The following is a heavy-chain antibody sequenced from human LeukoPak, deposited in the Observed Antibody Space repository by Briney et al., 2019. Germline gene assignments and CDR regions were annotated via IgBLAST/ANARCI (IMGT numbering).Heavy chain of an antibody. D-gene: IGHD3-3*01. CDR1: GGSISSSSYY. CDR2: IYYSGST. CDR3: AREITIFGFGRGAFDI. Sequence: SETLSLTCTVSGGSISSSSYYWGWIRQPPGKGLEWIGSIYYSGSTYYNPSLKSRVTISVDTSKNQFSLKLSSVTAADTAVYYCAREITIFGFGRGAFDIWGQGTMVTVSS. V-gene: IGHV4-39*07. J-gene: IGHJ3*02.